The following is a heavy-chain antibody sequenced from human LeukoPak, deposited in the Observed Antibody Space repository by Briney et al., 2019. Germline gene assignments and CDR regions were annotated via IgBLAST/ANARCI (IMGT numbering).Heavy chain of an antibody. CDR2: ILSGGST. J-gene: IGHJ4*02. V-gene: IGHV3-53*01. CDR3: ARGVSGYSYGSRFDY. D-gene: IGHD5-18*01. CDR1: GFTFSRYA. Sequence: GGSLRLSCAASGFTFSRYAMSWVRQAPGKGLEWVSVILSGGSTHYADSVKGRFTTSRDNSKNTLYLQMNSLRAEDAAFYYCARGVSGYSYGSRFDYWGQGTLVTVSS.